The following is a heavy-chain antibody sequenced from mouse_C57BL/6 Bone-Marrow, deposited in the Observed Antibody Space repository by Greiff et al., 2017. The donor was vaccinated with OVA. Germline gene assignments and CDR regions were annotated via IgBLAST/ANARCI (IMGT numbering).Heavy chain of an antibody. D-gene: IGHD2-5*01. Sequence: QVQLKESGAELVRPGASVKLSCKASGYTFTDYYINWVKQRPGQGLEWIARIYPGSGNTYYNEKFKGKATLTAEKSSSTAYMQLSSLTSEDSAVYFCARSDYSNHYYAMDYWGQGTSVTVSS. CDR3: ARSDYSNHYYAMDY. V-gene: IGHV1-76*01. J-gene: IGHJ4*01. CDR1: GYTFTDYY. CDR2: IYPGSGNT.